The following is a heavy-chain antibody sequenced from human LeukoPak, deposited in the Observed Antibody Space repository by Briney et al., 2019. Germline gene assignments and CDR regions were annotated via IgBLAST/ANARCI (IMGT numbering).Heavy chain of an antibody. CDR3: AAWRGSSWFDY. CDR2: IFGGGKT. Sequence: GGSLRLSCAVSGFPVSSNHMGWVRQAPGKGLEWVSVIFGGGKTSYAGSVQGRVTLSRDNSKNTLYLQMTRLRVEDTAVYYCAAWRGSSWFDYWGRGTLVTVSS. CDR1: GFPVSSNH. V-gene: IGHV3-53*01. D-gene: IGHD6-13*01. J-gene: IGHJ4*02.